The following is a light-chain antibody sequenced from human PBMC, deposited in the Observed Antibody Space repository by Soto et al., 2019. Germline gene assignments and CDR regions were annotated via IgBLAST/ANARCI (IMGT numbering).Light chain of an antibody. CDR1: QTVTSNY. CDR3: QQYGSSPGT. Sequence: EIVLTQSPGTLPSTPGERATLSCRASQTVTSNYLAWYQQKPGQAPRLLFFGASIRATGLPDRFSGGGSGTDFTLTISRLEPEDFAVYYCQQYGSSPGTFGQGTKVDSK. J-gene: IGKJ1*01. V-gene: IGKV3-20*01. CDR2: GAS.